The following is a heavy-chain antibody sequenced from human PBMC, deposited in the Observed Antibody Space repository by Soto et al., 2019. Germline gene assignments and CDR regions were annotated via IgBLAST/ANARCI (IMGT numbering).Heavy chain of an antibody. Sequence: SETLSLTCTVSGGSISSYYWSWIRQPAGKGLEWIGRIYTSGSTNYNPSLKSRVTMSVDTSKNQFSLKLSSVTAADTAVYYCARDPTYYDFWGGYSSYYYGMDVWGQGTTVTVPS. CDR3: ARDPTYYDFWGGYSSYYYGMDV. V-gene: IGHV4-4*07. CDR1: GGSISSYY. CDR2: IYTSGST. D-gene: IGHD3-3*01. J-gene: IGHJ6*02.